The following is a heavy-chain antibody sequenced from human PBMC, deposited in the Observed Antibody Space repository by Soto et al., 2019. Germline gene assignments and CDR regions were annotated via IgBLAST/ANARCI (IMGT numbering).Heavy chain of an antibody. CDR2: IKPISDIT. Sequence: SVKVSCKASGDTFGRFTINWVRRAPGQGLEWMGGIKPISDITNYAQRFQGRVTFTADASTSTVYLELSSLRSEDTAMYYCARDPSTINKLIGVWFDPWGQGTLVTVSS. CDR3: ARDPSTINKLIGVWFDP. V-gene: IGHV1-69*13. D-gene: IGHD4-4*01. J-gene: IGHJ5*02. CDR1: GDTFGRFT.